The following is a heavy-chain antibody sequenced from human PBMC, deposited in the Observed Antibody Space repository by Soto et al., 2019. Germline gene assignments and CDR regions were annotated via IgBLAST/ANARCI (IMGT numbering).Heavy chain of an antibody. V-gene: IGHV3-21*01. D-gene: IGHD6-19*01. CDR1: GFTFSSYS. CDR2: ISSSSSYI. Sequence: EVQLVESGGGLVKPGGSLRLSCAASGFTFSSYSMNWVRQAPGKGLEWVSSISSSSSYIYYADSVKGRFTISRDNAKNSLYLQMNSLRAEDTAVYYCARDHLIAVAGMESDAFDIWGQGTMVTVSS. J-gene: IGHJ3*02. CDR3: ARDHLIAVAGMESDAFDI.